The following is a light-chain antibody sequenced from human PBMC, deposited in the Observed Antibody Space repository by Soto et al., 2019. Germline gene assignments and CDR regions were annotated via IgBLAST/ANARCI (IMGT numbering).Light chain of an antibody. CDR2: EVV. V-gene: IGLV2-14*01. Sequence: QSVLTQPASLSGSPGQSITISCTGTSSDIGRYNFVSWYQQFPGKAPKLMIYEVVNRPSGVSNRFSGSKSGNTASLTIFGLQAEDEADYYCSSYASLSLSVLGTGTKVTVL. J-gene: IGLJ1*01. CDR3: SSYASLSLSV. CDR1: SSDIGRYNF.